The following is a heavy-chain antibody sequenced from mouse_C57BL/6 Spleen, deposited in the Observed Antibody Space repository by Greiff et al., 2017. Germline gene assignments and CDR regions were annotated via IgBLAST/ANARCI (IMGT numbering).Heavy chain of an antibody. V-gene: IGHV1-54*01. CDR1: GYAFTNYL. CDR3: ARNWEGYFDV. J-gene: IGHJ1*03. Sequence: VQVVESGAELVRPGTSVKVSCKASGYAFTNYLIEWVKQRPGQGLEWIGVINPGSGGTNYNEKFKGKATLTADKSSSTAYMQLSSLTSEDSAVYFCARNWEGYFDVWGTGTTVTVSS. CDR2: INPGSGGT. D-gene: IGHD4-1*01.